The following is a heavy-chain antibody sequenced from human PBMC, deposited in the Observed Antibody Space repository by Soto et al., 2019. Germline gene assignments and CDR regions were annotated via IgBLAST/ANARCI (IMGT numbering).Heavy chain of an antibody. V-gene: IGHV3-30*18. Sequence: PGGSLRLSCVASGFTLRSYGMHWVRQAPGRGLEWIAVISSDGSKTFYADSVKGRFTISRDTSMNTLYLQMSSLRVEDTAVYYCAKAPRLDSYERSGFYSWFDPWGHGTLVTVSS. D-gene: IGHD3-22*01. CDR1: GFTLRSYG. J-gene: IGHJ5*02. CDR3: AKAPRLDSYERSGFYSWFDP. CDR2: ISSDGSKT.